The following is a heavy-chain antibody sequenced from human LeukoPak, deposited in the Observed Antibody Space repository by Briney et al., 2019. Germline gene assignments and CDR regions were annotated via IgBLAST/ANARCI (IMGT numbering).Heavy chain of an antibody. J-gene: IGHJ4*02. Sequence: GGSLRLSCEASGFRFSYLWMSWVRQAPGKGLEWVANINEDGSQKYYVDSVKGRFTISRDNTKKLVFLQMNSLRVEDTAVYYCARDEVGGYYFEWGQGNLVNVSS. V-gene: IGHV3-7*01. CDR3: ARDEVGGYYFE. D-gene: IGHD3-3*01. CDR2: INEDGSQK. CDR1: GFRFSYLW.